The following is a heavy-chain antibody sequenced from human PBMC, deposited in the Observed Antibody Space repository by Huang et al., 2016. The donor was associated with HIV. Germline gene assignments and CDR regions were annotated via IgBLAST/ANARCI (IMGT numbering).Heavy chain of an antibody. V-gene: IGHV3-30-3*01. D-gene: IGHD6-13*01. CDR3: ARRLAAAARGFDY. Sequence: QVQLVDSGGGVVQPGRSLRLSCAASGFTFSSYAMHWVRQTPGKGLEWVAVISYDGSNKNYADSVKGRFTISRDNSKNTLYLQMNSLGAEDTAVYYCARRLAAAARGFDYWGQGTLVTVSS. J-gene: IGHJ4*02. CDR1: GFTFSSYA. CDR2: ISYDGSNK.